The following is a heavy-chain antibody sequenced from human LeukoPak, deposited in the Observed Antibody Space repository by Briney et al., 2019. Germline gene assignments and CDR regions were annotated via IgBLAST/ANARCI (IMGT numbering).Heavy chain of an antibody. Sequence: VASVKVSCKVSGYTLSELSMHWVRQSPGKGLEWMGGFDVAETDTIYAQKFQGRVTMTEDTSTDAAYMELNSLSSEDTAVYYCSSSGVEEWQGLHFWGQGTLDTVSS. J-gene: IGHJ4*02. CDR1: GYTLSELS. CDR2: FDVAETDT. D-gene: IGHD3-3*01. V-gene: IGHV1-24*01. CDR3: SSSGVEEWQGLHF.